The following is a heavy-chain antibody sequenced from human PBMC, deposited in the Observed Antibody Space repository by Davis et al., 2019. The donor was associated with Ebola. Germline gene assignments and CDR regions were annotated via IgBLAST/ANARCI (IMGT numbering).Heavy chain of an antibody. V-gene: IGHV3-23*01. CDR3: AKLGVRHSGDY. J-gene: IGHJ4*02. D-gene: IGHD3-10*01. CDR2: ISGTGDST. CDR1: GFTFSNYV. Sequence: PGGSLRLSCAAAGFTFSNYVLNWVRQAPGKGLEWVSAISGTGDSTYYADSVKGRFTISRDNSKNTLYLHMKSLRGEDTAVYYCAKLGVRHSGDYWGQGTQVTVSS.